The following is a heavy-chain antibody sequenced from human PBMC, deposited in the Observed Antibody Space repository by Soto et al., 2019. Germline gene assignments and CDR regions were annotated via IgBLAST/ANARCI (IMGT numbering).Heavy chain of an antibody. CDR3: AKEIAARLPAYYYYGMDV. D-gene: IGHD6-6*01. J-gene: IGHJ6*02. V-gene: IGHV3-9*01. CDR1: GFTFDDYA. Sequence: ARSLRLSCAASGFTFDDYAMHWVRQAPGKGLEWVSGISWNSGSIGYADSVKGRFTISRDNAKNSLYLQMNSLRAEDTALYYCAKEIAARLPAYYYYGMDVWGQGTTVTVSS. CDR2: ISWNSGSI.